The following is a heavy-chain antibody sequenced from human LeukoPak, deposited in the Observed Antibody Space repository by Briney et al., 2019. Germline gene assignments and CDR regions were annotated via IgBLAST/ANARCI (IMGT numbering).Heavy chain of an antibody. CDR2: IIPIFGTA. V-gene: IGHV1-69*13. J-gene: IGHJ5*02. CDR3: ARGGYYDSSGYKILNNWFDP. CDR1: GGTFSSSA. D-gene: IGHD3-22*01. Sequence: SVTVSCKAPGGTFSSSAISWVRQAPGQRLEWMGGIIPIFGTANYAQKFQGRVTITADESTSTAYMELSSLRSEDTAVYYCARGGYYDSSGYKILNNWFDPWGQGTLVTVSS.